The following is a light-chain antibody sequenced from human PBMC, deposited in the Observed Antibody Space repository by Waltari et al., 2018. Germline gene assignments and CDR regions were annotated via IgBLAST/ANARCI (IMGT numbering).Light chain of an antibody. Sequence: IVMTQSPDSLAVSLGERATINCWSSQSVFGNYNKNKCLAWYQHKPGQPPKLLFYWASTREYGVPDRFSCSGSGTDFTLTINNLQAEDVAVYYCQQYYSFPLTFGGGTKVEIK. J-gene: IGKJ4*01. CDR2: WAS. V-gene: IGKV4-1*01. CDR3: QQYYSFPLT. CDR1: QSVFGNYNKNKC.